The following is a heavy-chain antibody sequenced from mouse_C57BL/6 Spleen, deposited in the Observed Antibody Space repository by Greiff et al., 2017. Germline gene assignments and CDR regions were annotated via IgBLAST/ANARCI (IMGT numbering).Heavy chain of an antibody. CDR1: GFNIKDYY. CDR3: ARSSTVPRWYFDV. J-gene: IGHJ1*03. Sequence: VQLQQSGAELVKPGASVKLSCTASGFNIKDYYMHWVKQRTEQGLEWIGRIDPEDGETKYAPKFQGQATITADTSSNPASLQLSSLTSEDTAVYYCARSSTVPRWYFDVWGTGNTVTVSS. V-gene: IGHV14-2*01. D-gene: IGHD1-1*01. CDR2: IDPEDGET.